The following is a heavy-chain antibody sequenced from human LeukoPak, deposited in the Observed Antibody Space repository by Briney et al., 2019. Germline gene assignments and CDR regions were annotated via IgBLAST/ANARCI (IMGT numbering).Heavy chain of an antibody. D-gene: IGHD6-13*01. J-gene: IGHJ4*02. V-gene: IGHV4-59*01. CDR1: GVSISSYY. CDR3: ARSYSSSKGIDY. Sequence: SETLSLTCTVSGVSISSYYWSWVRQPPGKGLEWIGYIYYSGSTNYNPSLKSRVTISVDTSKNQLSLKLNSVTAADTAVYYCARSYSSSKGIDYWGQGTLVTVSS. CDR2: IYYSGST.